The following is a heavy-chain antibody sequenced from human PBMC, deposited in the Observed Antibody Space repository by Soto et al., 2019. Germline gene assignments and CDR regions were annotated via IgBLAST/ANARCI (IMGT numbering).Heavy chain of an antibody. D-gene: IGHD5-12*01. CDR1: GFTFSGFW. CDR2: ASPDGTST. Sequence: EVQLVESGGGLVQPGGSLRLSCAASGFTFSGFWMHWVRQAPGKGLVWVSRASPDGTSTSYADSVKGRFTISRDNAKNMLYMQMNSLRVDDTAVYYCTRHGSGDFFLFDPWSQGTLVTVSS. CDR3: TRHGSGDFFLFDP. V-gene: IGHV3-74*01. J-gene: IGHJ5*02.